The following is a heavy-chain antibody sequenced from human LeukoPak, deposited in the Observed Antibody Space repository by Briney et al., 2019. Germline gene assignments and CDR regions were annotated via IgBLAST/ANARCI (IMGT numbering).Heavy chain of an antibody. J-gene: IGHJ6*02. V-gene: IGHV1-2*04. CDR2: INPNSGGT. Sequence: ASVKVSCKASGYTFTVYYMHWVRQAPGQGLEWMGWINPNSGGTNYAQKFQGWVTMTRDTSISTAYMELSRLRSDDTAVYYCARGYSSSWYDPGYYYYYGMDVWGQGTTVTVSS. CDR3: ARGYSSSWYDPGYYYYYGMDV. D-gene: IGHD6-13*01. CDR1: GYTFTVYY.